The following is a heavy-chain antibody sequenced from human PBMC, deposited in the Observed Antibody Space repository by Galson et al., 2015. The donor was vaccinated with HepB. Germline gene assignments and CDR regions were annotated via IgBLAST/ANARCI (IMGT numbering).Heavy chain of an antibody. D-gene: IGHD6-19*01. V-gene: IGHV3-23*01. Sequence: SLRLSCAASGFTFSSYAMSWVRQAPGKGLEWVSAISGSGGSTYYADSVKGRFTISRDNSKNTLYLQMNSLRAEDTAVYYCAKYAGVAVAYYYYYGMDVWGQGTTVTVSS. J-gene: IGHJ6*02. CDR3: AKYAGVAVAYYYYYGMDV. CDR2: ISGSGGST. CDR1: GFTFSSYA.